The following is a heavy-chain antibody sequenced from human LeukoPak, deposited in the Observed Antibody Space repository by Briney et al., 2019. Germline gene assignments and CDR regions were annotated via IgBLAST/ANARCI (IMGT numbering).Heavy chain of an antibody. CDR2: ISGSGSYT. Sequence: GGSLRLSCAASGFTFSDYYMTWIRQAPGKGLEWLSYISGSGSYTNYADSVKGRFTTSRDNAKNSLYLQMNSLRDEDTAVYYCASSSGPFDNWGQGTLVTVSS. V-gene: IGHV3-11*06. D-gene: IGHD6-19*01. J-gene: IGHJ4*02. CDR3: ASSSGPFDN. CDR1: GFTFSDYY.